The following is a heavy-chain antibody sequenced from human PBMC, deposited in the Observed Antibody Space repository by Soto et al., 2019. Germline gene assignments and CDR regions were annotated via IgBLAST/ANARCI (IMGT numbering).Heavy chain of an antibody. J-gene: IGHJ4*02. D-gene: IGHD2-2*02. CDR2: INPNSGGT. Sequence: QVQLVQSGAEVKKPGASVKVSCKASGYTFTGYYMHWVRQAPGQGLEWMGWINPNSGGTNYAKKFQGWVTMTRDTSISTAYMELSRLRSDDTAVYYCARDLGYCSSTSCDTPGVWGQGTLVTVSS. V-gene: IGHV1-2*04. CDR3: ARDLGYCSSTSCDTPGV. CDR1: GYTFTGYY.